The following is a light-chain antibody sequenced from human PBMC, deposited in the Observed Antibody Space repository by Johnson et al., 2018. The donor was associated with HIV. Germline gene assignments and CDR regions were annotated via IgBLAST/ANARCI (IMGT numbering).Light chain of an antibody. Sequence: HSVLTQPPSVSAAPGQKVTISCSGSSSNIGNNYVSWYQQLPGTAPKLLIYENNKRPSGIPDRFSASTSGTSATLDITGLQTGDEADYYCGTWDSSLRAGNVFGTGTKVTVL. CDR1: SSNIGNNY. CDR3: GTWDSSLRAGNV. CDR2: ENN. V-gene: IGLV1-51*02. J-gene: IGLJ1*01.